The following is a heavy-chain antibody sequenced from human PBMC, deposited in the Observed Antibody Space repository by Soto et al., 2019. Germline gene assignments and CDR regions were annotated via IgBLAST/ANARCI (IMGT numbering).Heavy chain of an antibody. CDR3: ARGPVGDGYVFDY. CDR1: GYTFTSYA. V-gene: IGHV1-3*01. J-gene: IGHJ4*02. CDR2: INAGNGNT. Sequence: QVQLVQSGAEVKKPGASVKVSCKASGYTFTSYAMHWVRQAPGQRLEWMGWINAGNGNTKYSQKFQGRVTITRDTSASTADMELSSLRSEDTAVYYCARGPVGDGYVFDYWGQGTLVTVSS. D-gene: IGHD3-16*01.